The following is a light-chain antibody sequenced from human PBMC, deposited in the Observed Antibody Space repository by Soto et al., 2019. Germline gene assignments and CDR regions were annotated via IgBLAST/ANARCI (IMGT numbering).Light chain of an antibody. CDR3: QQRSNWPPLT. CDR1: QSVNNN. J-gene: IGKJ4*01. V-gene: IGKV3-15*01. Sequence: ETVMTRSPATLSVSPGERATLSCRASQSVNNNLAWYQQKPGQAPRLLVYGASTRATGIPARFSGSGSGTEFVLTISSLQSEDFAVYFCQQRSNWPPLTFGGGTKVEI. CDR2: GAS.